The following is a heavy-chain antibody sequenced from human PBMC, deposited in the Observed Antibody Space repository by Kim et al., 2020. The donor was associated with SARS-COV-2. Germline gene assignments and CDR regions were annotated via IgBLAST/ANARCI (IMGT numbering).Heavy chain of an antibody. Sequence: SETLSLTCTVSGPSISSYYWSWIRQPPGKGLEWIGYVHYSGTTNYNPSLKIRVTMSVDTSKNQFSLKLSSVAAADTAMYYCARVRGPQRVTLYYFDNWGQGTLVTVSS. CDR1: GPSISSYY. CDR2: VHYSGTT. D-gene: IGHD5-18*01. CDR3: ARVRGPQRVTLYYFDN. J-gene: IGHJ4*02. V-gene: IGHV4-59*13.